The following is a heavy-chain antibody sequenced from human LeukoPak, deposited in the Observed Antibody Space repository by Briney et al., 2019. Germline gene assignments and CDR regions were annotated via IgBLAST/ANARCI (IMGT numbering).Heavy chain of an antibody. V-gene: IGHV1-18*01. CDR3: ARDKATVTPEGAWFDP. CDR2: ISAYNGNT. CDR1: GYTFTSYG. D-gene: IGHD4-17*01. Sequence: ASVKVSCKASGYTFTSYGISWVRQAPGQGLEWMGWISAYNGNTNYAQKLQGRVTMTTDTSTSTAYMELRSLRSDDTAVYYCARDKATVTPEGAWFDPWGQGTLVTVSS. J-gene: IGHJ5*02.